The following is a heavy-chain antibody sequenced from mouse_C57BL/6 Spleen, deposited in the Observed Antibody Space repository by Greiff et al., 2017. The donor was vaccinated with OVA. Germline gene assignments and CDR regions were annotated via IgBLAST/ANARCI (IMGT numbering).Heavy chain of an antibody. CDR2: IYPSDSET. D-gene: IGHD1-1*01. V-gene: IGHV1-61*01. CDR3: AREWNYYAYIDY. CDR1: GYTFTSYW. Sequence: QVQLQQPGAELVRPGSSVKLSCKASGYTFTSYWMDWVKQRPGQGLEWIGNIYPSDSETHYNQKFKDKATLTVDKSSSTAYMQLSSLTSEASAVYYCAREWNYYAYIDYWGQGTTLTVSS. J-gene: IGHJ2*01.